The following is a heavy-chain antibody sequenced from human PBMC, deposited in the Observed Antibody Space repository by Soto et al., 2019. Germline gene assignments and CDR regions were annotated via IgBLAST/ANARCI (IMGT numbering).Heavy chain of an antibody. CDR2: VDPSDSHT. J-gene: IGHJ6*02. V-gene: IGHV5-10-1*01. D-gene: IGHD1-1*01. Sequence: GESLKISCKGSGDSFSSYWINWVLQMPGKGLEWMGRVDPSDSHTDYSPSFQGHVTIAADKSINTAYLQWSSLRASDTAIHYCARVDWKHDLPRFGMGVCGPVTTVTVSS. CDR1: GDSFSSYW. CDR3: ARVDWKHDLPRFGMGV.